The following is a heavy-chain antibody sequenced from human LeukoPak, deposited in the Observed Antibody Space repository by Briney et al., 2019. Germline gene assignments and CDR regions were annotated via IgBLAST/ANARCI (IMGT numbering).Heavy chain of an antibody. CDR1: GYTFTSYG. CDR3: ARAGRRGSGSYYLPFDY. V-gene: IGHV1-18*01. D-gene: IGHD3-10*01. J-gene: IGHJ4*02. CDR2: ISAYNGNT. Sequence: ASVKVSCKASGYTFTSYGISWVRQAPGQGLEWMGWISAYNGNTNYAQKLQGRVTMTTDTSTSTAYMELRSLRSDDTAVYYCARAGRRGSGSYYLPFDYWGQGTLVTVSS.